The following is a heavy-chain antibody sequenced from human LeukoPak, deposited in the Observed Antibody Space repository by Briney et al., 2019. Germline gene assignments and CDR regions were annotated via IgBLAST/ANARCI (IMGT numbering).Heavy chain of an antibody. CDR3: ARGEWELPN. CDR1: GFTFSSYG. D-gene: IGHD1-26*01. J-gene: IGHJ4*02. Sequence: GGSLRLSCAASGFTFSSYGMHWVRQAPGKGLEWVAVIWHDGSNKYYADSVKGRYTISRDNSKNTLYLQMNSLRAEDTAVYYCARGEWELPNWGQGTLVTVSS. V-gene: IGHV3-33*01. CDR2: IWHDGSNK.